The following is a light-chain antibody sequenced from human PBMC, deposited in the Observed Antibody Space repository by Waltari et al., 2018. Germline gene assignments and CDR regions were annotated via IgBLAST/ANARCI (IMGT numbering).Light chain of an antibody. CDR3: LQALQSPLS. Sequence: DIVMTQSPLSLSVTPGEPASIPCSSTLSLLHINGYNYLDWYLQKPGQSPHLLIYMGSQRASGVPDRFSGNGSGTNFTLRISRVEAEDVGIYYCLQALQSPLSFGGGTKVEIK. CDR1: LSLLHINGYNY. V-gene: IGKV2-28*01. CDR2: MGS. J-gene: IGKJ4*01.